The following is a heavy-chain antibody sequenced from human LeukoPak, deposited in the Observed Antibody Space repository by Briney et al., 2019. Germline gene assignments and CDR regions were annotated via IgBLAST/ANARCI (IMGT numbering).Heavy chain of an antibody. D-gene: IGHD6-6*01. CDR3: ARAPEYSSSSLARYYYYYMDV. CDR1: GGTFSSYA. CDR2: IIPIFGTA. V-gene: IGHV1-69*05. J-gene: IGHJ6*03. Sequence: SVKVSCKASGGTFSSYAISWVRQAPGQGLEWMGGIIPIFGTANYAQKFQGRVTITTDESTSTAYMGLSSLRSEDTAVYYCARAPEYSSSSLARYYYYYMDVWGKGTTVTVSS.